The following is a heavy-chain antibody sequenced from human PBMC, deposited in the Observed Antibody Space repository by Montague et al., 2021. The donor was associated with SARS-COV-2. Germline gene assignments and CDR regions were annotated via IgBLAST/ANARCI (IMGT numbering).Heavy chain of an antibody. CDR2: IYNTGRT. V-gene: IGHV4-61*08. J-gene: IGHJ3*02. Sequence: SETLSLTCTVSGGSVTSGDYYWTWIRQPPGKGLEWIGYIYNTGRTNYNPSLKSRVTISMDTSKNQFSLKVDSVSAADTAVYYRATEMPAYDAFDIWGQGTMVTVSS. D-gene: IGHD2-2*01. CDR3: ATEMPAYDAFDI. CDR1: GGSVTSGDYY.